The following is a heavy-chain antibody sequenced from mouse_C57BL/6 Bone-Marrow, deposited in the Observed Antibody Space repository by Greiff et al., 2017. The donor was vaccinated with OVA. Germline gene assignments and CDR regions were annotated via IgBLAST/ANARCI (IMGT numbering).Heavy chain of an antibody. CDR1: GYTFTDYE. Sequence: VKLQQSGAELVRPGASVTLSCKASGYTFTDYEMHWVKQTPVHGLEWIGAIDPETGGTAYNQKFKGKAILTADKSSSTAYMELRSLTSEDSAVYYCTRNSNYVSLYYFDYWGQGTTLTVSS. CDR2: IDPETGGT. J-gene: IGHJ2*01. V-gene: IGHV1-15*01. CDR3: TRNSNYVSLYYFDY. D-gene: IGHD2-5*01.